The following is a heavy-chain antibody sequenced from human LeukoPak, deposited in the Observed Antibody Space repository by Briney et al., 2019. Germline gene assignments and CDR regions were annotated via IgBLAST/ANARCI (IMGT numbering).Heavy chain of an antibody. D-gene: IGHD6-13*01. J-gene: IGHJ4*02. CDR2: ISYDGSNK. V-gene: IGHV3-30*18. CDR1: GFTFSSYG. CDR3: AKPPIRGSAAGTFEY. Sequence: GGSLRLSCAASGFTFSSYGMSWVRQAPGKGLEWVAVISYDGSNKYYADSVKGRFSISRDNSKNTLFLQMNSLRPEDTAVYYCAKPPIRGSAAGTFEYWGQGTLVTVSS.